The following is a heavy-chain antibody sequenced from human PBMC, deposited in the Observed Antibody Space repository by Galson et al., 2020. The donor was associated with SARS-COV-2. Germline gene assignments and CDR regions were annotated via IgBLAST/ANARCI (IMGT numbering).Heavy chain of an antibody. CDR3: SSLYYDDSRGY. V-gene: IGHV3-73*01. CDR1: GFNFSACS. J-gene: IGHJ4*02. Sequence: GESLKISCTTSGFNFSACSMHWVRQASGKGLEWIGRMRSKSNSFATAYAASMKGRFTISRDDSKNTAYLQMNSLTTEDTAVYFCSSLYYDDSRGYWGQGTRVTVSS. D-gene: IGHD3-22*01. CDR2: MRSKSNSFAT.